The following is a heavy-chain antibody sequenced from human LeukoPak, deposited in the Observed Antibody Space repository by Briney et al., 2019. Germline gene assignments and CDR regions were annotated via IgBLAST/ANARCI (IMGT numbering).Heavy chain of an antibody. CDR3: AMTYCSSTSCYLDY. D-gene: IGHD2-2*01. CDR2: IYYSGST. CDR1: GGSISSYY. J-gene: IGHJ4*02. Sequence: PSETLSLTCTVSGGSISSYYWSWIRQPPGKGLEWIGYIYYSGSTNYNPSLKSRVTISVDTSKNQSSLKLSSVTAADTAVYYCAMTYCSSTSCYLDYWGQGTLVTVSS. V-gene: IGHV4-59*01.